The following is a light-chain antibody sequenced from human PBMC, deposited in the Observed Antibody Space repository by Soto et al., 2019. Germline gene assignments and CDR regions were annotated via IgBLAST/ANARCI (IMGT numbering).Light chain of an antibody. Sequence: DIQMTQSPSSLSASVEDRVIITCRASQSISNHLNWYQQKPGKAPKLLIYDASSLESGVPSRFSGSGSGTEFTLTISRLEPEDFAVYYCEQYGSSPGTFGGGTKVDI. CDR2: DAS. CDR3: EQYGSSPGT. V-gene: IGKV1-39*01. CDR1: QSISNH. J-gene: IGKJ4*01.